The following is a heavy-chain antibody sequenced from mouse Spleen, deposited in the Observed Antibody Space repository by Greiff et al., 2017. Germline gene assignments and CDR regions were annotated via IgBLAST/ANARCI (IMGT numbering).Heavy chain of an antibody. J-gene: IGHJ2*01. V-gene: IGHV5-12-1*01. CDR2: ISSGGGST. CDR3: ARHGNGNYFDY. CDR1: GFAFCSYD. Sequence: EVKLVESGGGLVKPGGSLKLSCAASGFAFCSYDMSWVRQTPEKRLEWVAYISSGGGSTYYPDTVKGRFTISRDNAKNTLYLQMSSLKSEDTAMYYCARHGNGNYFDYWGQGTTLTVSS. D-gene: IGHD2-1*01.